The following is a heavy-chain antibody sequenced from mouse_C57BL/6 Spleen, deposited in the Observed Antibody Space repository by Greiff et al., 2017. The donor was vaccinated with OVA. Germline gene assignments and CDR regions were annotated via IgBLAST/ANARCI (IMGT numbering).Heavy chain of an antibody. CDR1: GFNIKNTY. CDR3: ARGEDYYSNSLDY. CDR2: IDPANGNT. Sequence: EVQLQESVAELVRPGASVKLSCTASGFNIKNTYMHWVKQRPEQGLEWIGRIDPANGNTKYAPKFQGKATITADTSSNTAYLQLSSLTSEDTAIYYGARGEDYYSNSLDYWGQGTTLTVSS. J-gene: IGHJ2*01. D-gene: IGHD2-5*01. V-gene: IGHV14-3*01.